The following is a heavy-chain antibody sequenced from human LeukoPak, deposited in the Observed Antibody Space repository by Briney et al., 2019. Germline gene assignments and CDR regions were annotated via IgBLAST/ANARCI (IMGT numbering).Heavy chain of an antibody. D-gene: IGHD6-13*01. V-gene: IGHV3-11*04. CDR2: ISSSGSTI. J-gene: IGHJ4*02. CDR3: AKDRSAAGLDY. CDR1: GFTFSDYY. Sequence: GGSLRLSCAASGFTFSDYYMSWIRQAPGKGLEWVSYISSSGSTIYYADSVKGRFTISRDNSKNTLYLQMNSLRAEDTAVYYCAKDRSAAGLDYWGQGTLVTVSS.